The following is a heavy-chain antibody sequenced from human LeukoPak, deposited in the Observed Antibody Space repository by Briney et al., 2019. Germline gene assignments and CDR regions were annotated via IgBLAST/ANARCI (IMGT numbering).Heavy chain of an antibody. J-gene: IGHJ4*02. CDR1: VYTFTIYD. CDR3: ARDRDWNLDY. V-gene: IGHV1-18*01. CDR2: ISAYKGNT. D-gene: IGHD1-1*01. Sequence: GASVKVSFKASVYTFTIYDINWVRQAPGQGVEWMGWISAYKGNTNYAQKFQGRVTITTDTSTSTAYMELRSLTSDDTAVYYCARDRDWNLDYWGQGTLVTVSS.